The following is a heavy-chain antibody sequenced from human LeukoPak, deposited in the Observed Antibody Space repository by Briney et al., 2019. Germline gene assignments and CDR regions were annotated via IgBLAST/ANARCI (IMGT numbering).Heavy chain of an antibody. CDR3: ARNDDYGGNGYFDY. J-gene: IGHJ4*02. D-gene: IGHD4-23*01. CDR2: ISGSGNST. Sequence: GGSLRLSCAASGFTFSSYAMDWVRQAPGKGLEWVSVISGSGNSTYYADSVKGRFTVSRDNSKNTLYLQMNSLRAEDTALYYCARNDDYGGNGYFDYWGQGTLVTGSS. CDR1: GFTFSSYA. V-gene: IGHV3-23*01.